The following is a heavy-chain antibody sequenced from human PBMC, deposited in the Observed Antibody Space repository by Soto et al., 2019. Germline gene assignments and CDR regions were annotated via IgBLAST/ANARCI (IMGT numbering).Heavy chain of an antibody. Sequence: SQTLSLTCAISGDSVSSNSAAWNCIIQSPSRILEWVGRTYYRSKWYNDYAVSVKSRITINPDTSKNQFSLQLNSVTPEDMAVYYWGRVPARVTYYYDSSGYGNAFDIWGQGTMVTVSS. CDR2: TYYRSKWYN. D-gene: IGHD3-22*01. CDR3: GRVPARVTYYYDSSGYGNAFDI. J-gene: IGHJ3*02. CDR1: GDSVSSNSAA. V-gene: IGHV6-1*01.